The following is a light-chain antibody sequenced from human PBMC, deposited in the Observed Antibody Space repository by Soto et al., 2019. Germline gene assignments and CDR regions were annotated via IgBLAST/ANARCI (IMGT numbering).Light chain of an antibody. J-gene: IGKJ3*01. Sequence: DIQMTQSPSSLSESVGDRVTITCRASQSISSYLNWYQQKPGKAPKLLIYAASSLQSGVPSRFSGRGSGTDFTLTISSLQPEDFATYYCQHSYSTPPFTFGPGTKVDI. CDR2: AAS. V-gene: IGKV1-39*01. CDR1: QSISSY. CDR3: QHSYSTPPFT.